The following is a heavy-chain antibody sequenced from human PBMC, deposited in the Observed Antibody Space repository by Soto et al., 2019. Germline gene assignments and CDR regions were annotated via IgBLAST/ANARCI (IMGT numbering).Heavy chain of an antibody. CDR2: IFYSGST. CDR3: ARLYGLYAFDF. V-gene: IGHV4-59*08. CDR1: GGSISSYY. J-gene: IGHJ3*01. Sequence: PSETLSLTCTVSGGSISSYYWSWIRQPPGKGLEWIGYIFYSGSTNYNPSLKSRVTISVDTSKNQFSLKLSSVTAADTAVYYCARLYGLYAFDFWGQGTMVTVSS. D-gene: IGHD3-16*02.